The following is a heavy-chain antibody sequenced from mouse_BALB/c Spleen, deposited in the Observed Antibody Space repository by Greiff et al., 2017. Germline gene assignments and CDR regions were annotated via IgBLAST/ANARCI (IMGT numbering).Heavy chain of an antibody. J-gene: IGHJ1*01. CDR2: IDPANGST. D-gene: IGHD3-3*01. CDR1: GFNITDTY. V-gene: IGHV14-3*02. CDR3: AGTGVKGRYFDV. Sequence: EVKLMESGAELVKPGASVKLSCTASGFNITDTYMHWVKQRPEQGLEWIGRIDPANGSTKYDPKFKGKATITADTSSNTAYLQLSSLTSEDTAVYYCAGTGVKGRYFDVGGAGTTVTVSS.